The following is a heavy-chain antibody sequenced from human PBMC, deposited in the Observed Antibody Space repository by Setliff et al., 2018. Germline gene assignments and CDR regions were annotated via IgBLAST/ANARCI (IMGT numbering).Heavy chain of an antibody. CDR1: GFCFCGSA. J-gene: IGHJ3*02. D-gene: IGHD5-18*01. V-gene: IGHV3-73*01. CDR2: IRGRTDNYAT. Sequence: GGSLSLSCAASGFCFCGSAVYWVRQASAKGLEWIGRIRGRTDNYATAYAASVRGRFTISRDDSKNTAYLQMNSLKTEDTAVYYCTFARDGYDVFDIWGQGTMVTVSS. CDR3: TFARDGYDVFDI.